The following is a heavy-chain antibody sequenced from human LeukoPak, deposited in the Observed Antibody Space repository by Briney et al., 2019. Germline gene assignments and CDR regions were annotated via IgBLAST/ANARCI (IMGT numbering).Heavy chain of an antibody. CDR3: ARIRFLEWLLFFFDY. CDR1: GFTFSSYW. V-gene: IGHV3-7*01. Sequence: TGGSLRLSCAASGFTFSSYWMSWVRQAPGKGLEWVANIKQDGSGKYYVDSVKGRFTIPRDNAKNSLYLQMNSLRAEDTAVYYCARIRFLEWLLFFFDYWGQGTLVTVSS. CDR2: IKQDGSGK. D-gene: IGHD3-3*01. J-gene: IGHJ4*02.